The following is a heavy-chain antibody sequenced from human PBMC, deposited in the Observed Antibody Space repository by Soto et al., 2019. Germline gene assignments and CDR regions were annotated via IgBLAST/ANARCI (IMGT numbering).Heavy chain of an antibody. Sequence: QVQLQESGPGLVKPSETLSLTCTVSGGSISSYFWSWIRQPPGKGLEWIGYIYYSESTNYNPSLKSRVTIAXATXKXRFSLKLSSVTAADTAVYYCARVRGLGSGWYGWFDPWGQGTLVTVSS. V-gene: IGHV4-59*01. J-gene: IGHJ5*02. CDR1: GGSISSYF. CDR3: ARVRGLGSGWYGWFDP. D-gene: IGHD6-19*01. CDR2: IYYSEST.